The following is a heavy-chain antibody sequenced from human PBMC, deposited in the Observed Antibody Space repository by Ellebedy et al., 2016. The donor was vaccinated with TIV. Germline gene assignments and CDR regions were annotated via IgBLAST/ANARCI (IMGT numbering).Heavy chain of an antibody. V-gene: IGHV3-74*01. Sequence: GESLKISCAASGFTFGRYWMHWVRQAPGNKLVWVSRIKSDGSGTTYADSVKGRFTTSRDNARNTLYLQMNSLRGEDTAVYFCARDRGDYSISGPWGQGTLVTVSS. CDR1: GFTFGRYW. D-gene: IGHD4-11*01. CDR2: IKSDGSGT. CDR3: ARDRGDYSISGP. J-gene: IGHJ5*02.